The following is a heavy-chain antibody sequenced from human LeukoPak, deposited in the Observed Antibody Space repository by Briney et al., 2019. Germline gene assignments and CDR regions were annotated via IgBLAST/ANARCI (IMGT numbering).Heavy chain of an antibody. J-gene: IGHJ1*01. D-gene: IGHD2-2*01. CDR2: IIPIFGTA. CDR3: AREGVPAAQSPLAEYFQH. V-gene: IGHV1-69*13. Sequence: SVKVSCKASGGTFSSYAISWVRQAPGQGLEWMGGIIPIFGTANYAQKFQGRVTITADESTSTAYMELSSLRSEDTAVYYCAREGVPAAQSPLAEYFQHWGQGTLVTVSS. CDR1: GGTFSSYA.